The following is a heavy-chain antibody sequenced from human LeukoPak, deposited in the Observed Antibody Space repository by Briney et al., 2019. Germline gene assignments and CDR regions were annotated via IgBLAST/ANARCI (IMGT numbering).Heavy chain of an antibody. J-gene: IGHJ4*02. V-gene: IGHV4-31*03. D-gene: IGHD5-18*01. CDR1: GGSISSGGYY. CDR2: IYYSGST. CDR3: ARDSYSYGHFDY. Sequence: PSQTLSLTCTVSGGSISSGGYYWSWIRQHPGKGLEWIGCIYYSGSTYYNPSLKSRVTISVDTSKNQFSLKLSSVTAADTAVYYCARDSYSYGHFDYWGQGTLVTVSS.